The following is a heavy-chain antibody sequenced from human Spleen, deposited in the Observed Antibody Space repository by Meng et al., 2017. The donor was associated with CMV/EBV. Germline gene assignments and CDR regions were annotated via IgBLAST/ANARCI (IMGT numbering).Heavy chain of an antibody. CDR2: IYCGGST. CDR1: GGSVRSGSDY. V-gene: IGHV4-61*01. Sequence: CTVSGGSVRSGSDYWSWVRQPQGKGLEWIGYIYCGGSTDYNPSLKSRVTISVDTSKSQFSLKLSSVTAADTAVYYCARQSEELRFDWGQGTLVTVSS. CDR3: ARQSEELRFD. D-gene: IGHD1-26*01. J-gene: IGHJ4*02.